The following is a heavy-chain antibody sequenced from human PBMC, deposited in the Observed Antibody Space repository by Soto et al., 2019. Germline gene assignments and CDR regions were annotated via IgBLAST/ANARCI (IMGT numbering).Heavy chain of an antibody. D-gene: IGHD2-2*01. Sequence: EVQLVESGGGLVQPGGSLRLSCAASGFTFSAYSMNWVRQAPGKGLEWISYIRTSPTTIHYADSVKGRFTISRDNAKNSLYLQMNILRAEDTAIYYCARDYHYAFDFWGQGTLVTVSS. V-gene: IGHV3-48*01. J-gene: IGHJ4*02. CDR2: IRTSPTTI. CDR3: ARDYHYAFDF. CDR1: GFTFSAYS.